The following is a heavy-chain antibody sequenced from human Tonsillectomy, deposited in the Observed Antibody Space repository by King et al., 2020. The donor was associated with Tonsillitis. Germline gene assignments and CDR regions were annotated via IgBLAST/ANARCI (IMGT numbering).Heavy chain of an antibody. CDR1: EHTSTTYY. V-gene: IGHV1-46*03. D-gene: IGHD2-21*02. CDR2: IDAYGGST. CDR3: ARAPLKATALHF. Sequence: QLVQSGAEVKKPGAAVRFSCKASEHTSTTYYIHWVRRAPGQGLEWMGIIDAYGGSTTSAPTFQGRLTMTRDTSSSTVYMSLSGLRSDDTAVYYCARAPLKATALHFWGQGTLLTVSS. J-gene: IGHJ4*02.